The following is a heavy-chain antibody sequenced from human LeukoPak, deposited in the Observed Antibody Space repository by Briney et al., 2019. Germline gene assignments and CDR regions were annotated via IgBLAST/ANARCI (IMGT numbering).Heavy chain of an antibody. CDR2: ISSSSSST. J-gene: IGHJ6*04. CDR1: GFTFTDYY. CDR3: ARDLTASSWDYYYGMDV. D-gene: IGHD6-13*01. V-gene: IGHV3-11*06. Sequence: PGGSLRLSCAASGFTFTDYYMSWIRQAPGKGLEWVSYISSSSSSTTYADSVKGRFTISRDNTKNSLYLQMNSLRAEDTAVYYCARDLTASSWDYYYGMDVWGKGTTVTVSS.